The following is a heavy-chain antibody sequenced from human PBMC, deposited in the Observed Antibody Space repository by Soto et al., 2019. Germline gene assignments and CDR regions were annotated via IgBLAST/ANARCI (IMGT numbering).Heavy chain of an antibody. CDR2: INSSCSTT. CDR3: ARERYSYGPYYFDY. V-gene: IGHV3-11*01. J-gene: IGHJ4*02. D-gene: IGHD5-18*01. Sequence: QVQLVESGGDLVKPGGSLRLSCAASGFTFSDYYMSWIRQAPGKGLEWVSSINSSCSTTYYTDSVKGRFTISRDNAKNSLYLQMNSLRAEDTAVYYCARERYSYGPYYFDYWGQGTLVTVSS. CDR1: GFTFSDYY.